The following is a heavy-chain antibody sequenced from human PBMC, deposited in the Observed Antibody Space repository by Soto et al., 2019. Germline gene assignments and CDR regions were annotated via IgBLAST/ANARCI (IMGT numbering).Heavy chain of an antibody. J-gene: IGHJ6*02. Sequence: QVQLVESGGGVVQPGRSLRLSCAASGFTFSSYAMQWVRQAPGKGLECAAVISSDGSNKNYADSVKGRFTISRDNSNNTLYLQMNSLRAEDTAVYYCARVAIFGVVATSGMDVWGHGTTVTVSS. D-gene: IGHD3-3*01. V-gene: IGHV3-30-3*01. CDR2: ISSDGSNK. CDR3: ARVAIFGVVATSGMDV. CDR1: GFTFSSYA.